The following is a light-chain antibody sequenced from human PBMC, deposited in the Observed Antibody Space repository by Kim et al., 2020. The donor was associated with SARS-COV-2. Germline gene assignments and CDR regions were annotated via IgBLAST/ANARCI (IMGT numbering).Light chain of an antibody. CDR3: QQNDDFPIT. J-gene: IGKJ5*01. CDR1: QVIRKF. CDR2: DVS. V-gene: IGKV1-33*01. Sequence: ASVGDRVTITCQATQVIRKFLNWYQQRPGKAPQLLIYDVSNLQRGVPSRFSGSGYGTKFTLTISNLQPEDFATYYCQQNDDFPITFGQGTRPEIK.